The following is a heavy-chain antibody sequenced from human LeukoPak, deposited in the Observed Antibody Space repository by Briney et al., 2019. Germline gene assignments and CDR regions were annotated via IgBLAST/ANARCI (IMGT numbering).Heavy chain of an antibody. Sequence: GGSLRLSCAASGFTFSDYYMSWIRQAPGKGLEWVSYIRSSGSTIYYADSVKGRFTISRDNAKNSLYLQMNSLRAEDTAVYYCARGGPTYDFWSGYYLPMRAFDIWGQGTMVTVSS. V-gene: IGHV3-11*01. CDR2: IRSSGSTI. J-gene: IGHJ3*02. D-gene: IGHD3-3*01. CDR1: GFTFSDYY. CDR3: ARGGPTYDFWSGYYLPMRAFDI.